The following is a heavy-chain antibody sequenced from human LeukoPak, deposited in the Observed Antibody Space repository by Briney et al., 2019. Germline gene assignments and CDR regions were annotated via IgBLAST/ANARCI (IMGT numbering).Heavy chain of an antibody. J-gene: IGHJ4*02. Sequence: PGGSLRLSCAASGFIFTNYFMRWVRQAPGKGLEWVASIKHDGSEKYYVDSVRGRFTISRDNTMNSLYLQMSSLRAEDTAVYYCATDRGWRTSGYYLYYFEYWGQGTLVTYSS. CDR3: ATDRGWRTSGYYLYYFEY. V-gene: IGHV3-7*01. CDR1: GFIFTNYF. D-gene: IGHD3-3*01. CDR2: IKHDGSEK.